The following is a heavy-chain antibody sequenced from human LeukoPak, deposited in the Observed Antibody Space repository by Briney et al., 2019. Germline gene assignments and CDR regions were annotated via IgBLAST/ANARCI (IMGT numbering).Heavy chain of an antibody. V-gene: IGHV4-59*01. Sequence: PSETLSLTCTVSGDSINYYYWSWIRQSPGKGLEWIGYVYYNGSAKYNPSLKSRVTISVDMSKNQFSLKVSSVTAADTTIYYCARKGGHFDYWGQGTLVTVSS. J-gene: IGHJ4*02. D-gene: IGHD2-15*01. CDR2: VYYNGSA. CDR1: GDSINYYY. CDR3: ARKGGHFDY.